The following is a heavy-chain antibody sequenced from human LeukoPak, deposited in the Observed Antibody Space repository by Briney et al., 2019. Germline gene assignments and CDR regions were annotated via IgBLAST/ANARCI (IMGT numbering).Heavy chain of an antibody. J-gene: IGHJ4*02. D-gene: IGHD5-18*01. V-gene: IGHV3-21*01. CDR2: ISSSSSYI. CDR1: GFPFSSYS. Sequence: PGGSLRLSCAASGFPFSSYSMNWVRQAPGKGLEWVSSISSSSSYIYYADSVKGRFTISRDNAKNSLYLQMNSLRAEDTAVYYCARVSGYSYGYSYFDYWGQGTLVTVSS. CDR3: ARVSGYSYGYSYFDY.